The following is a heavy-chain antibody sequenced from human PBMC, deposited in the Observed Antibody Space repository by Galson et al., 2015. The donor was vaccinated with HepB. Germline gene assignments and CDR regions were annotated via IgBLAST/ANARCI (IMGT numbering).Heavy chain of an antibody. J-gene: IGHJ4*02. V-gene: IGHV6-1*01. CDR3: ASGHYYDSTGAYYFDY. CDR1: GDSVSSNRAA. D-gene: IGHD3-22*01. Sequence: CAISGDSVSSNRAAWNWIRQSPSRGLEWLGRTYYRSKWSSDYAASVKSRITINADTSKNQFSLQLNSVTPEDTAVYYCASGHYYDSTGAYYFDYWGQGTLVTVSS. CDR2: TYYRSKWSS.